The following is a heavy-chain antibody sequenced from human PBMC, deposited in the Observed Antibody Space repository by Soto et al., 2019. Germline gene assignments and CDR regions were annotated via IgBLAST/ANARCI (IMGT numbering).Heavy chain of an antibody. D-gene: IGHD2-2*01. CDR2: ISGSGGST. V-gene: IGHV3-23*01. CDR1: GFTFSSYA. J-gene: IGHJ4*02. Sequence: GGSLRLSCAASGFTFSSYAMSWVRQAPGKGLEWVSAISGSGGSTYYADSVKGRFTISRDNSKNTLYLQMNTLRTEDTAVYYCARDMYQLLYLDYWGQGTLVT. CDR3: ARDMYQLLYLDY.